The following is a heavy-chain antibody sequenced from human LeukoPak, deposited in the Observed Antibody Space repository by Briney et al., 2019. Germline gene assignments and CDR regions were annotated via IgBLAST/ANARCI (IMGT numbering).Heavy chain of an antibody. CDR3: AKTKTYYYDSSGYLFDY. V-gene: IGHV3-74*01. CDR1: GFTFSSHW. Sequence: GGSLRLSCVASGFTFSSHWMHWVRQVPGKGLVWVSRIDYEGGTTDYADSVEGRFTISRDNARNTLYLQMNSLRAEDTAVYYCAKTKTYYYDSSGYLFDYWGQGTLVTVSS. J-gene: IGHJ4*02. D-gene: IGHD3-22*01. CDR2: IDYEGGTT.